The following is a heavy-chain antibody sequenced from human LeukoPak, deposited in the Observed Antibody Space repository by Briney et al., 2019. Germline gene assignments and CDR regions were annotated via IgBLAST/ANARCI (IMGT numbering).Heavy chain of an antibody. CDR1: GFTFSSYA. CDR2: ISGSGGST. J-gene: IGHJ4*02. V-gene: IGHV3-23*01. D-gene: IGHD3-3*01. CDR3: ARVPGGMEWSDFDY. Sequence: HPGGSLRLSCAASGFTFSSYAMTWVRQAPGKGLEWVSDISGSGGSTYYADSVRGRFTISRDNAKNSLYLQMNSLRAEDTAVYCCARVPGGMEWSDFDYWGQGTLVAVSS.